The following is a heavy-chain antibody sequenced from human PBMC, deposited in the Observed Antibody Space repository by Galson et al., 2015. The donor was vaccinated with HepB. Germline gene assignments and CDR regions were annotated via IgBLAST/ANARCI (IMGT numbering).Heavy chain of an antibody. CDR2: IYPSGTT. V-gene: IGHV4-30-2*01. D-gene: IGHD2-21*01. CDR1: GGSINSPSYS. J-gene: IGHJ4*02. Sequence: TLSLTWAVSGGSINSPSYSWSWIRQPPGTGLEWIGYIYPSGTTNYSPSFKSRVTISVDRSKNQFSLNLTSVTAAGTAVYFCARVMGDGTYCVDECPGYFDYWGQETLVTVTS. CDR3: ARVMGDGTYCVDECPGYFDY.